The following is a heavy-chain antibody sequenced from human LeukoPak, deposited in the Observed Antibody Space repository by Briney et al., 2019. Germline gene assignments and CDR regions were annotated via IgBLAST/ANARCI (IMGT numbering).Heavy chain of an antibody. CDR1: GFTFSSYS. CDR3: ARDTGGFYFDY. CDR2: IKPDGSEE. J-gene: IGHJ4*02. V-gene: IGHV3-7*01. Sequence: GGSLRLSCAASGFTFSSYSMNWVRQAPGRGLEWVANIKPDGSEENYGDSVKGRFTISRDNSKNTLYLQMNSLRAEDTAVYYCARDTGGFYFDYWGQGTLVTVSS. D-gene: IGHD3-16*01.